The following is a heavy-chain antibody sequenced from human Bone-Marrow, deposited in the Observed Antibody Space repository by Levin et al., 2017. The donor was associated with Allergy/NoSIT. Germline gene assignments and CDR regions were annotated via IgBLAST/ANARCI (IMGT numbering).Heavy chain of an antibody. CDR3: ARVGPPTVTTPYYYYGMDV. D-gene: IGHD4-11*01. Sequence: AGGSLRLSCAASGFTFSSYSMNWVRQAPGKGLEWVSYISSSSSTIYYADSVKGRFTISRDNAKNSLYLQMNSLRAEDTAVYYCARVGPPTVTTPYYYYGMDVWGQGTTVTVSS. J-gene: IGHJ6*02. CDR1: GFTFSSYS. V-gene: IGHV3-48*01. CDR2: ISSSSSTI.